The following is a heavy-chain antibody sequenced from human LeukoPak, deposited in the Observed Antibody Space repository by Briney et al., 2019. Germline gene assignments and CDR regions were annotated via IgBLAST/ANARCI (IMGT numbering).Heavy chain of an antibody. CDR2: IDYSGST. Sequence: PSDTLSLTRNVPGDSISSYFWSWTRQHPGKGLEWIGYIDYSGSTYYSPSLKRRVLIRVATSKNQFSLKLSSVTAADTAVYYRARFYGGNSGMLPRATFDIWGQGKMVTVPS. CDR1: GDSISSYF. J-gene: IGHJ3*02. CDR3: ARFYGGNSGMLPRATFDI. D-gene: IGHD4-23*01. V-gene: IGHV4-59*06.